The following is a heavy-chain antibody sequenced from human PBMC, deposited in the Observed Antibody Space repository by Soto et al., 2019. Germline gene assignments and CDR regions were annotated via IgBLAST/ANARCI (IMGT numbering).Heavy chain of an antibody. CDR3: ARLYYYDSSGYYPTHAFDI. CDR2: IYYSGST. D-gene: IGHD3-22*01. Sequence: SETLSLTCTVSGGSISSGGYYWSWIRQHPGKGLEWIGYIYYSGSTYYNPSLKSRVTISVDTSKNQFSLKLSSVTAADTAVYYCARLYYYDSSGYYPTHAFDIWGQGTMVTVS. CDR1: GGSISSGGYY. J-gene: IGHJ3*02. V-gene: IGHV4-31*03.